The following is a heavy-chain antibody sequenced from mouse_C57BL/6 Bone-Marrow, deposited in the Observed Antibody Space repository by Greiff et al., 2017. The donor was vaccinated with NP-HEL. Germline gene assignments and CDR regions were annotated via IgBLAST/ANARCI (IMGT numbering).Heavy chain of an antibody. D-gene: IGHD5-1*01. CDR3: TTRGVREDCFDY. Sequence: EVQLQQSGAELVRPGASVKLSCTASGFNIKDDYMHWVKQRPEQGLEWIGWIDPENGDTEYASKFQGKATITADTSSNTAYLQLSSLTSEDTAVYYCTTRGVREDCFDYWGQGTTLTVSS. V-gene: IGHV14-4*01. CDR1: GFNIKDDY. CDR2: IDPENGDT. J-gene: IGHJ2*01.